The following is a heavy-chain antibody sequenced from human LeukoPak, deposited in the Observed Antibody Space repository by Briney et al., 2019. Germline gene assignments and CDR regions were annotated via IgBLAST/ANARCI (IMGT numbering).Heavy chain of an antibody. D-gene: IGHD3-22*01. CDR3: AGAYDSSGVPDY. Sequence: SETLSLTCTVSNGSISSYFWSWIRQAPGKGLEWIGYSDKRGSANYNPSLKNRASMSLDPSKRQFSLKVTSVTAADTAVYYCAGAYDSSGVPDYWGQGTLVTVSS. V-gene: IGHV4-59*01. CDR1: NGSISSYF. CDR2: SDKRGSA. J-gene: IGHJ4*02.